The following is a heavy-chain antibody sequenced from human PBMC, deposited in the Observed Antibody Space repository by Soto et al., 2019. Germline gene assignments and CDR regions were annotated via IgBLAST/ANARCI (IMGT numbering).Heavy chain of an antibody. J-gene: IGHJ4*02. CDR1: GFTFSSYG. CDR3: ARIMCGGDCYDFDY. V-gene: IGHV3-33*01. Sequence: QVQLVESGGGVVQPGRSLRLSCAASGFTFSSYGMHWVRQAPGKGLEWVAVIGYDGSNKYSADSVKGRFTISRDNSKNTLYLQMNSLRAEDTAVYYCARIMCGGDCYDFDYWGQGALVTVSS. CDR2: IGYDGSNK. D-gene: IGHD2-21*02.